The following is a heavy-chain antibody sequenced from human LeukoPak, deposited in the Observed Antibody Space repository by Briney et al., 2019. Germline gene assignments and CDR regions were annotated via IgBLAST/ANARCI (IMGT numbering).Heavy chain of an antibody. V-gene: IGHV4-38-2*01. CDR3: ASTDFWSGFLFDY. CDR2: IYHSGST. J-gene: IGHJ4*02. CDR1: GYSISSGYY. Sequence: SETLSLTCAVSGYSISSGYYWGWIRQPPGKGLEWVVSIYHSGSTYYNPSLKSRVTISVDTSKNQFSLKLSSVTAADTAVYYCASTDFWSGFLFDYWGQGTLVTVSS. D-gene: IGHD3-3*01.